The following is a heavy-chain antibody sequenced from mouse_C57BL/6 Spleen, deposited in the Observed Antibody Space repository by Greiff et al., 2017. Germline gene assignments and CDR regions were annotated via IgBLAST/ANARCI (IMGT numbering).Heavy chain of an antibody. D-gene: IGHD1-1*01. CDR2: IDPETGGT. V-gene: IGHV1-15*01. CDR1: GYTFTDYE. Sequence: QVLLKQSGAELVRSGASVTLSCKASGYTFTDYEMHWVKQTPVHGLEWIGAIDPETGGTAYNQKSKGKGILTADKASSTAYMELRSLTSEDSAVYYGTRDYCGSSPFAYWGQGTLVTVSA. CDR3: TRDYCGSSPFAY. J-gene: IGHJ3*01.